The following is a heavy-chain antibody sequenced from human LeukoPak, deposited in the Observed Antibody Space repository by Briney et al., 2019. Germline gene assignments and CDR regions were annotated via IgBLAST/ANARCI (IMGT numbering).Heavy chain of an antibody. CDR3: AREYSSGPSDAFDI. J-gene: IGHJ3*02. CDR1: GFTVSSNY. CDR2: IYSGGST. Sequence: GGSLRLSCAASGFTVSSNYMSWVRQAPGKGLEWVSVIYSGGSTYYADSVKGRFTISRDNSKNTLYLQMNSLRAEDTAVYYCAREYSSGPSDAFDIWGQGTMVTVSS. V-gene: IGHV3-66*01. D-gene: IGHD3-22*01.